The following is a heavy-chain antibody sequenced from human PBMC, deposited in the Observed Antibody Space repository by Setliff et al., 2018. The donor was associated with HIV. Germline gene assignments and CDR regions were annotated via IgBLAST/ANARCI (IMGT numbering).Heavy chain of an antibody. D-gene: IGHD6-13*01. CDR3: TSRPPNNSSRRFDP. J-gene: IGHJ5*02. CDR1: GFTFSYSW. CDR2: IKSKIDGGTA. V-gene: IGHV3-15*01. Sequence: GGSLRLSCAASGFTFSYSWMNWVRQAPGKGLEWVGRIKSKIDGGTADYAAPVKGRFTISRDDSKNTLYLQMNSLKIEDTAMYYCTSRPPNNSSRRFDPWGQGTLVTVSS.